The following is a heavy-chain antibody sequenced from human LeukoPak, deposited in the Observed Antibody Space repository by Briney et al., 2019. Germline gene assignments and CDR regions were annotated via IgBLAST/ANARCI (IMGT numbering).Heavy chain of an antibody. D-gene: IGHD2-2*01. CDR3: AREARIVVVPAATYSFWYYGMDV. CDR2: IYYSGST. CDR1: GGSISSYY. J-gene: IGHJ6*02. Sequence: SETLSPTCTVSGGSISSYYWSWIRQPPGKGLEWIGYIYYSGSTNYNPSLKSRVTMSVDTSKNQFSLKLSSVTAADTAVYYCAREARIVVVPAATYSFWYYGMDVWGQGTTVTVSS. V-gene: IGHV4-59*12.